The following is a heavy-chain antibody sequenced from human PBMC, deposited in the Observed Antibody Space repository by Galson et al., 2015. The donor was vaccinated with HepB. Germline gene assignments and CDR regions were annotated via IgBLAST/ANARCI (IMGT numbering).Heavy chain of an antibody. CDR1: GFTFSSYA. J-gene: IGHJ4*02. CDR2: ISYDGSNK. Sequence: SLRLSCAASGFTFSSYAMHWVRQAPGKGLEWVAVISYDGSNKYYADSVKGRFTISRDNSKNTLYLQMNSLRAEDTAVYYCARGGLLWFGELLTYFDYWGQGTLVTVSS. CDR3: ARGGLLWFGELLTYFDY. V-gene: IGHV3-30-3*01. D-gene: IGHD3-10*01.